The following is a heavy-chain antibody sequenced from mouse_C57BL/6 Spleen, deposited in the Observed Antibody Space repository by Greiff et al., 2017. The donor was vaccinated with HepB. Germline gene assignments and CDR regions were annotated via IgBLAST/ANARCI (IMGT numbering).Heavy chain of an antibody. Sequence: QVQLQQSGPGLVQPSQSLSITCTASGFSLTSYGVHWVRQSPGKGLEWLGVIWRGGSTDYNAAFMSRLSITKDNSKSQVFFKMNSLQADDTAIYYSAKPYYYGSGSPADFDVWGTGTTVTVSS. CDR1: GFSLTSYG. D-gene: IGHD1-1*01. J-gene: IGHJ1*03. V-gene: IGHV2-5*01. CDR2: IWRGGST. CDR3: AKPYYYGSGSPADFDV.